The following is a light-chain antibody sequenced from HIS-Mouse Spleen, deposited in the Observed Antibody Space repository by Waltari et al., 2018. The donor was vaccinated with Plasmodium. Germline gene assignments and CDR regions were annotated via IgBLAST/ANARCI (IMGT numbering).Light chain of an antibody. J-gene: IGLJ3*02. Sequence: SYELTQPPSASVSPGQTARLTCSGDALPKNYSHWYQQKSGQAPVLVIYEDSKRPSGIPERFSGSSSGTMATLTISGAQVEDEADYYCYSTDSSGNHRVFGGGTKLTVL. CDR1: ALPKNY. CDR3: YSTDSSGNHRV. CDR2: EDS. V-gene: IGLV3-10*01.